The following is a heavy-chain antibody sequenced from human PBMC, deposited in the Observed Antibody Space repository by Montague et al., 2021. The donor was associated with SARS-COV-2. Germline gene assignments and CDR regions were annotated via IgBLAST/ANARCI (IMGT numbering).Heavy chain of an antibody. CDR1: NASFDNYY. J-gene: IGHJ2*01. D-gene: IGHD2-21*01. Sequence: SETLSLTCTVSNASFDNYYWSWVRQSPGKGLEYIGYIHYSGSTNYNPSLRSRATISIDTSKNQFSLRLMSVTAAETAIYFCARRIATYYWYFDLWGRGTLVTVSS. V-gene: IGHV4-59*01. CDR2: IHYSGST. CDR3: ARRIATYYWYFDL.